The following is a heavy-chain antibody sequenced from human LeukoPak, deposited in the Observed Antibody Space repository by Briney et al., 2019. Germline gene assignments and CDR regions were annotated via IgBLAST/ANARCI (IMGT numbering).Heavy chain of an antibody. D-gene: IGHD3-10*01. Sequence: GGSLRLSCAASGFTFSSYAMSWVRQAPGKGLEWVSAISGSGGSTYYAGSVKGRFTISRDNSKNTLYLQMNSLRAEDTAVYYCAKDPWFGELPALDYWGQGTLVTVSS. V-gene: IGHV3-23*01. CDR2: ISGSGGST. J-gene: IGHJ4*02. CDR3: AKDPWFGELPALDY. CDR1: GFTFSSYA.